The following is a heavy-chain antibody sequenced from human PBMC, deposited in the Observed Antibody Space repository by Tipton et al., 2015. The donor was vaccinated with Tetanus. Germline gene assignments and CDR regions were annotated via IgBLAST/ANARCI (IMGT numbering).Heavy chain of an antibody. CDR2: ISAYNGNT. V-gene: IGHV1-18*04. CDR1: GYTFTSYG. D-gene: IGHD2-15*01. Sequence: QLVQSGAEVKKPGASVKVSCKASGYTFTSYGISWVRQAPGQGLEWMGWISAYNGNTNYAQKLQGRVTMTTDTSTSTAYMELRSLRSDDTAVYYCARDRQVVAAELYYCYGMDVWGQGTTVTVSS. CDR3: ARDRQVVAAELYYCYGMDV. J-gene: IGHJ6*02.